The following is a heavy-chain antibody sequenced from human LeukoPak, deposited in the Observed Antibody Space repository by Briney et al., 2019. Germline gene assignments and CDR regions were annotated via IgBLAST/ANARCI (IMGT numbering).Heavy chain of an antibody. D-gene: IGHD4-23*01. V-gene: IGHV4-39*07. CDR3: AREDDYGGNSEDDY. J-gene: IGHJ4*02. CDR1: GGSISSSSYY. Sequence: SETLSLTCTVSGGSISSSSYYWGWIRQPPGKGLEWIGSIYYSGSTYYNPSLKSRVTISVDTSKNQFSLKLSSVTAADMAVYYCAREDDYGGNSEDDYWGQGTLVTVSS. CDR2: IYYSGST.